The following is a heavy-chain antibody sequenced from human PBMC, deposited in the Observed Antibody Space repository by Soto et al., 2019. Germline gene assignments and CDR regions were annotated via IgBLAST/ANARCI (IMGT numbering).Heavy chain of an antibody. Sequence: QVRLVQSGPEVKKPGASVRVSCEASGYTFANYGITWVRQTSGQGLEWLGWISGYNINTHYAQKFEDRVNLTTDKSTSTVYMELRSLKSDDTAIYFCARERRWEPLLYWGQGTLVTVSP. V-gene: IGHV1-18*01. J-gene: IGHJ4*02. D-gene: IGHD1-26*01. CDR1: GYTFANYG. CDR3: ARERRWEPLLY. CDR2: ISGYNINT.